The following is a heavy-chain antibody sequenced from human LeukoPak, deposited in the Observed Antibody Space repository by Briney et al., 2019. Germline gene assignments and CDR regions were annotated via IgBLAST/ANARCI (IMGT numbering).Heavy chain of an antibody. CDR2: IWYDGSNK. J-gene: IGHJ6*02. D-gene: IGHD3-22*01. CDR1: GFTFSSYG. Sequence: GGSLRLSCAASGFTFSSYGMHWVRQAPGKGLEWVAVIWYDGSNKYYADSVKGRFTISRDNSKNTLYLQMSSLRAEDTAVYYCARDYQYYYDSSGYYPSYYYGMDVWGQGTTVTVSS. CDR3: ARDYQYYYDSSGYYPSYYYGMDV. V-gene: IGHV3-33*01.